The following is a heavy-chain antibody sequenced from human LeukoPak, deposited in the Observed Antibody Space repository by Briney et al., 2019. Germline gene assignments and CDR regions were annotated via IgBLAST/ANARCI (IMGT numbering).Heavy chain of an antibody. V-gene: IGHV4-31*03. CDR1: GGSISSGGYY. Sequence: PSETLSLTCNVSGGSISSGGYYWSWIRQHPGKGLEWIGYIYYSGSTYYNPSLKSRVTISVDTSKNQFSLKLSSVTAADTAVYYCARAEYGDYFEGDYWGQGTLVTVSS. CDR2: IYYSGST. CDR3: ARAEYGDYFEGDY. J-gene: IGHJ4*02. D-gene: IGHD4-17*01.